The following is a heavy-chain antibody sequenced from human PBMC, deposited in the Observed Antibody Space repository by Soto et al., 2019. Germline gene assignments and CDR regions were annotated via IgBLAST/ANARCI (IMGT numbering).Heavy chain of an antibody. Sequence: SETLSLTCAVYGGSFSGYYWSWIRQPPGKGLEWIGEINHSGSTNYNPSIKSRVTKSIDTSKNQFSLKLSSVTAADTAVYYCARKMPTMIVVVIQNWFDPWGQGTLVTVS. CDR2: INHSGST. V-gene: IGHV4-34*01. D-gene: IGHD3-22*01. J-gene: IGHJ5*02. CDR3: ARKMPTMIVVVIQNWFDP. CDR1: GGSFSGYY.